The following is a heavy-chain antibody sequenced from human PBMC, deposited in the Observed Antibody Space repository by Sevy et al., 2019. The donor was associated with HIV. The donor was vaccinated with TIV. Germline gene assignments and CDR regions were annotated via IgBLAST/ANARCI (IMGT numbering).Heavy chain of an antibody. V-gene: IGHV3-48*02. D-gene: IGHD5-12*01. CDR3: ARAGGGYNYSFDY. CDR1: GFTFSSYS. CDR2: ISSSSSTI. J-gene: IGHJ4*02. Sequence: GESLKISCAASGFTFSSYSMNWVRQAPGKGLEWVSYISSSSSTIYYADSVKGRFTISRDNAKNSLYLQMNSLRDEDTAGYYCARAGGGYNYSFDYWGQGTLVTVSS.